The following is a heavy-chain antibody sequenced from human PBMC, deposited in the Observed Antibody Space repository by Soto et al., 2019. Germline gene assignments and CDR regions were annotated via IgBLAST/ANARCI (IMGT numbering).Heavy chain of an antibody. D-gene: IGHD1-26*01. CDR2: IIPIFGAA. CDR3: ARDQYGSCGSSVY. Sequence: ASVKVSCKASGGSFSSYAINWVRQAPGQGLEWMGGIIPIFGAANYAQKFQDRVTITADKSTSTAYMELGSLRSEDTAVYYCARDQYGSCGSSVYWGQRTLVTVSS. V-gene: IGHV1-69*06. J-gene: IGHJ4*02. CDR1: GGSFSSYA.